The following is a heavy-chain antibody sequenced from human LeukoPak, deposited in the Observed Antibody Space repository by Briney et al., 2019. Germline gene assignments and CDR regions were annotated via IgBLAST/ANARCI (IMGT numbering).Heavy chain of an antibody. CDR2: IYYSGNT. Sequence: PSQTLSLTCTVSGVSISNGGFYWAWIRQQRGKGLEWIEYIYYSGNTYYNPSSKSRLTLSVDRSKNQFSLKLTSVTAADTAVYYCARVRMVRGVIGGDFYYWGQGTLVTVSS. CDR1: GVSISNGGFY. V-gene: IGHV4-31*03. CDR3: ARVRMVRGVIGGDFYY. J-gene: IGHJ4*02. D-gene: IGHD3-10*01.